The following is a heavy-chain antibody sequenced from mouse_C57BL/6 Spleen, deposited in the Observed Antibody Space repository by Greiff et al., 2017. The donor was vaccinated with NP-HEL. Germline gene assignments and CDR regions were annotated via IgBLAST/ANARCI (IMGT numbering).Heavy chain of an antibody. CDR2: ISSGSSTI. CDR3: ARDGYRWYFDV. V-gene: IGHV5-17*01. D-gene: IGHD2-3*01. CDR1: GFTFSDYG. J-gene: IGHJ1*03. Sequence: EVQLQESGGGLVKPGGSLKLSCAASGFTFSDYGMHWVRQAPEKGLEWVAYISSGSSTIYYADTVKGRFTISRDNAKNTLFLQMTSLRSEDTAMYYCARDGYRWYFDVWGTGTTVTVSS.